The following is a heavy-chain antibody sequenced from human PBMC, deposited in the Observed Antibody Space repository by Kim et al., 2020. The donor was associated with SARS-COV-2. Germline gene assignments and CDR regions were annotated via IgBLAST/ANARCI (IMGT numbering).Heavy chain of an antibody. Sequence: SETLSLTCAVYGGSFSGYYWSWIRQPPGKGLEWIGEINHSGRTNYNPSLKSRGTISVDTSKNQFSLKLTSVTAAETAVYYCARRLSNTSGWGSHYCDLWGQGTLVTVSS. CDR3: ARRLSNTSGWGSHYCDL. J-gene: IGHJ4*02. CDR2: INHSGRT. CDR1: GGSFSGYY. V-gene: IGHV4-34*01. D-gene: IGHD3-10*01.